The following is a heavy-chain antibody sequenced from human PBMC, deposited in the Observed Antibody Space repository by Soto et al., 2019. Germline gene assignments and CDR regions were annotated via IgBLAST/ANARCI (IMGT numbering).Heavy chain of an antibody. J-gene: IGHJ3*02. V-gene: IGHV1-2*04. D-gene: IGHD3-16*01. CDR2: INPNSCGT. Sequence: ASVKVSCKASGYKFTGYYMHWVRQAPGQGLEWMGSINPNSCGTNYAQKFQGWVTMTRDTSISTAYMKLSRLRSDDTAVYSCPRERTGKGGLAFDIWGQGTMDTV. CDR1: GYKFTGYY. CDR3: PRERTGKGGLAFDI.